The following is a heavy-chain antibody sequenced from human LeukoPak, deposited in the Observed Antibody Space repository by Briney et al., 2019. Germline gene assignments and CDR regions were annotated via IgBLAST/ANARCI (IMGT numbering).Heavy chain of an antibody. Sequence: SETLSLTCAVSSDSISGYYWSWLRQPPGKGLEWIGYIYYSGNTYYNPSLKSRVTISLDTSKNQFSLKLSSVTAADTAVYYCARAGYGDYGLDYWGQGTLVTVSS. V-gene: IGHV4-59*01. CDR2: IYYSGNT. CDR1: SDSISGYY. CDR3: ARAGYGDYGLDY. D-gene: IGHD4-17*01. J-gene: IGHJ4*02.